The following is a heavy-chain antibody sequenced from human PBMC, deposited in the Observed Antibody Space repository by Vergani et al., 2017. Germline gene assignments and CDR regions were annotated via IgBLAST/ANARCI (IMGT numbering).Heavy chain of an antibody. Sequence: QVQLQQWGAGVVKPSGTLSLTCAVFGESFSSFYWSWIRQPAGKGLEWIGRIYTSESTNYNPSLKSRVTISVDTSKNQFSLKLSSVTAADTALYYCARAPYCSSISCYRGHGMDVWGQGTTVTVSS. J-gene: IGHJ6*02. D-gene: IGHD2-2*01. CDR2: IYTSEST. CDR3: ARAPYCSSISCYRGHGMDV. CDR1: GESFSSFY. V-gene: IGHV4-59*10.